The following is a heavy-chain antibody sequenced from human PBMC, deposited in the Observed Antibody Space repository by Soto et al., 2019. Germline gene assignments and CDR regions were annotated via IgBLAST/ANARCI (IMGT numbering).Heavy chain of an antibody. V-gene: IGHV3-30*18. J-gene: IGHJ6*02. CDR1: GFTFSSYG. D-gene: IGHD6-19*01. Sequence: QVQLVESGGGGVQPGRSLRLSCAASGFTFSSYGMHWVRQAPGKGLDWVAVISYDGRNKYYADSVKGRFTISRDNSKNTLYLQISSLRAEDTAVYYCVKDGSSGWPYYYGLDVWGQGTTVTVSS. CDR3: VKDGSSGWPYYYGLDV. CDR2: ISYDGRNK.